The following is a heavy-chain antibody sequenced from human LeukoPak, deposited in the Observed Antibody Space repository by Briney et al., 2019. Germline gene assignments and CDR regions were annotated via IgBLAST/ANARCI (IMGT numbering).Heavy chain of an antibody. CDR2: ISAYNGNT. D-gene: IGHD4-17*01. CDR1: GYTFTTYG. Sequence: GASVRVSCKASGYTFTTYGISWVRQAPGQGVEWMGWISAYNGNTNYAQKLQGRVTMTTDTSTSTAYMELRSLRSDDTAVYYCARGIGGLRYHYYYYMDVWGKGTTVTVSS. V-gene: IGHV1-18*01. J-gene: IGHJ6*03. CDR3: ARGIGGLRYHYYYYMDV.